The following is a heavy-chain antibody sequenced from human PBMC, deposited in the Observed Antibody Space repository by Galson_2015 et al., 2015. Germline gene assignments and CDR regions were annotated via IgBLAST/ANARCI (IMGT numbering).Heavy chain of an antibody. J-gene: IGHJ4*02. CDR2: IKSKSYGGTT. CDR3: TTVKVGPTYYYDSGY. Sequence: SLRLSCAASGFTFNNAWMSWVRQAAGKGLEWVGRIKSKSYGGTTDYAAPVKRRFTISRDDSENMLYLQMNSLKTEDTAVYYCTTVKVGPTYYYDSGYWGQGTLVTVSS. D-gene: IGHD3-22*01. V-gene: IGHV3-15*01. CDR1: GFTFNNAW.